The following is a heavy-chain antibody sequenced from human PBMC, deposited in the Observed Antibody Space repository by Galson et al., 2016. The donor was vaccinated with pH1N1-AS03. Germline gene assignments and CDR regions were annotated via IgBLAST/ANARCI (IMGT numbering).Heavy chain of an antibody. Sequence: SLRLSCAASGFIFTTYAMNWVRQAPGKGLEWVSLISYEGGKKSYAESVKGRFTISRDNSNNTLYLQMNSLRSEDTAIYYCTRVIDIFDHLYYYAMDVWGQGTTVTVSS. CDR1: GFIFTTYA. D-gene: IGHD3-9*01. J-gene: IGHJ6*02. V-gene: IGHV3-30*07. CDR2: ISYEGGKK. CDR3: TRVIDIFDHLYYYAMDV.